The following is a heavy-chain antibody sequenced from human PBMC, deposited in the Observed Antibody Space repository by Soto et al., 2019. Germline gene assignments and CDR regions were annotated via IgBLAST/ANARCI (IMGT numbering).Heavy chain of an antibody. D-gene: IGHD2-8*02. CDR2: IYYSGIT. V-gene: IGHV4-59*01. CDR3: ARGGGVYYFDY. CDR1: GGSISRYY. J-gene: IGHJ4*02. Sequence: SEALSVTCTVSGGSISRYYWSWIRQPPGKGLEWIGYIYYSGITDYNPSLKSRVTISVDTPKSQFSLKLSSVTAADTAVYYCARGGGVYYFDYWGQGTLVTVS.